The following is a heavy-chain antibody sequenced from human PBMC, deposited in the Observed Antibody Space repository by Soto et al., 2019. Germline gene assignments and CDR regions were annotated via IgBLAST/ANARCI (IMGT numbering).Heavy chain of an antibody. CDR3: AKGLGVVAATLIDY. CDR1: GFTFDDYA. D-gene: IGHD2-15*01. V-gene: IGHV3-9*01. J-gene: IGHJ4*02. Sequence: DVQLVESGGGLVQPGRSLRLSCAASGFTFDDYAMHWVRQAPGKGLEWVSGISWNSGSIGYADSVKGRFTISRDNAKNSLYLQMNSLRAEDTALYYCAKGLGVVAATLIDYWGQGTLVTVSS. CDR2: ISWNSGSI.